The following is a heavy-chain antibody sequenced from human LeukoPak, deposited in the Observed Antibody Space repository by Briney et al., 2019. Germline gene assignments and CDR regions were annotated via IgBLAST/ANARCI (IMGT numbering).Heavy chain of an antibody. J-gene: IGHJ4*02. CDR1: GFTFSSYW. D-gene: IGHD1-7*01. CDR2: IKQDGSEK. CDR3: ARDSELDAFDY. V-gene: IGHV3-7*01. Sequence: TGGSLRLSCAASGFTFSSYWMSWVRQAPGKGLEWVANIKQDGSEKYYVDPVKGRFTISRDNAKNSLYLQMNSLRAEDTAVYYCARDSELDAFDYWGQGTLVTVSS.